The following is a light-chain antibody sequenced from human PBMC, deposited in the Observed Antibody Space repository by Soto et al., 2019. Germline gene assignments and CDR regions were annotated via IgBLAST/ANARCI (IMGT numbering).Light chain of an antibody. CDR2: GAA. CDR3: NQYDSSPLT. V-gene: IGKV3-20*01. CDR1: QSVSSSY. Sequence: EIVLTQSPGTLSLSPGERATLSCRAGQSVSSSYLAWYQQKPGQAPRLLIYGAASRATGIPDRFSGSGSGTAFTRTISRLEPEDLGVYYCNQYDSSPLTFGGGTKVEIK. J-gene: IGKJ4*01.